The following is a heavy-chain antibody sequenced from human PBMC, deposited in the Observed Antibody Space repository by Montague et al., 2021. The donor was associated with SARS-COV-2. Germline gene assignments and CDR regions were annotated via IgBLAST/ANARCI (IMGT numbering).Heavy chain of an antibody. CDR1: GGSISTYY. V-gene: IGHV4-59*01. CDR3: ARGRFWSSALDS. D-gene: IGHD3-3*01. J-gene: IGHJ4*02. Sequence: SETLSLTCTLSGGSISTYYWNWIRQPPGRGLEWIGYIYYSGNTYYNPSLKSRATISVETSKNQFSLRLTSVTAADTAVYYCARGRFWSSALDSWGQGILVPVSS. CDR2: IYYSGNT.